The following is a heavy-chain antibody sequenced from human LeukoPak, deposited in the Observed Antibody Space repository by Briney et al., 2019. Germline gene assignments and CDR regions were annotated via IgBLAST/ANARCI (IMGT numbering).Heavy chain of an antibody. CDR2: VYYSGST. Sequence: SETLSLTCTVSGGSISSSSYYWGWIRQPPRKGLEWIGSVYYSGSTYYNSSLQSRITISVDTSKNQFSLKLTSVTAADTAVYYCASDRSGLSFCFWGQGTLVTVSS. CDR1: GGSISSSSYY. D-gene: IGHD3-22*01. V-gene: IGHV4-39*01. CDR3: ASDRSGLSFCF. J-gene: IGHJ4*02.